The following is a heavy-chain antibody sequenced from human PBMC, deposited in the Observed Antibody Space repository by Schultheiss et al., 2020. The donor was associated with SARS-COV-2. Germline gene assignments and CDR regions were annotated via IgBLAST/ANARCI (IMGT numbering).Heavy chain of an antibody. CDR1: GFTFSSYW. D-gene: IGHD6-19*01. Sequence: GESLKISCAASGFTFSSYWMHWVRQAPGKGLVWVSRINSDGSSTSYADSVKGRFTISRDNAKNTLYLQMNSLSAEDTAVYYCARDKAVADYWGQGTLVTVSS. V-gene: IGHV3-74*01. CDR2: INSDGSST. CDR3: ARDKAVADY. J-gene: IGHJ4*02.